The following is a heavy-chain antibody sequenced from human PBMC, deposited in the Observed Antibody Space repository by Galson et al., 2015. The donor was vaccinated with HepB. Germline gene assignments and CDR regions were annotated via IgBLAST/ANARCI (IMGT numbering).Heavy chain of an antibody. CDR1: GGTFSNYA. D-gene: IGHD5-12*01. J-gene: IGHJ6*02. CDR2: IIPILGIA. V-gene: IGHV1-69*04. CDR3: ARDGSGQYSGWPSERGLMDV. Sequence: SVKVSCKASGGTFSNYAISWVRQAPGQGLEWMGRIIPILGIANYAQKFQGRVTITADKSTSTAYMELSSLRSEDTAVYYCARDGSGQYSGWPSERGLMDVWGQGTTVTVSS.